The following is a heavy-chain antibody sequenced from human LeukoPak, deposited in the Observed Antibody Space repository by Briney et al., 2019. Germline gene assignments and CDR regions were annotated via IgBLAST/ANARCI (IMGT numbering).Heavy chain of an antibody. CDR2: IHSDGST. CDR3: ARDRPYGGKGDFDY. J-gene: IGHJ4*02. CDR1: GFSVSSNY. V-gene: IGHV3-66*01. D-gene: IGHD4-23*01. Sequence: GGSLRLSCAASGFSVSSNYMNWVRHAPGRGVEWVSVIHSDGSTYYADSVKGRFTISRDNSKNTLYLQMNSLRAEDTAVYYCARDRPYGGKGDFDYWGQGTLVTVSS.